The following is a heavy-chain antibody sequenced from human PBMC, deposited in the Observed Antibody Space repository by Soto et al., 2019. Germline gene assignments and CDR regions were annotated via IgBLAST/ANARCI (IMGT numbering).Heavy chain of an antibody. CDR2: IWYDGSNK. V-gene: IGHV3-33*01. CDR3: ARGTYYYDSSGYYPPREYFQH. CDR1: GFTFSSYG. D-gene: IGHD3-22*01. J-gene: IGHJ1*01. Sequence: GGSLRLSCAASGFTFSSYGMHWVRQAPGKGLEWVAVIWYDGSNKYYADSVKGRFTISIDNSKNTLYLQMNSLRAEDTAVYYCARGTYYYDSSGYYPPREYFQHWGQGTLVTVSS.